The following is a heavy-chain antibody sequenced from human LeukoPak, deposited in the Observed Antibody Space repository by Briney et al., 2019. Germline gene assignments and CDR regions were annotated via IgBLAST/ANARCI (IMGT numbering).Heavy chain of an antibody. CDR2: ITPNADRA. CDR1: GFTFSSYS. V-gene: IGHV3-23*01. Sequence: GGSLRLSCAASGFTFSSYSMGWVRQAPGKGLEWVSFITPNADRASYADSGKGRFTISRDNPRNTLYMQMNSLRDEDTAVYYCAIMHGYYDGSGYWVQWGQGTLVTVSS. D-gene: IGHD3-22*01. J-gene: IGHJ1*01. CDR3: AIMHGYYDGSGYWVQ.